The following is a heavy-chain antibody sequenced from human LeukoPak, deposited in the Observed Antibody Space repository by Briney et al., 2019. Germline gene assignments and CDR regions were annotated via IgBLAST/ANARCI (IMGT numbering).Heavy chain of an antibody. J-gene: IGHJ3*02. D-gene: IGHD1-26*01. CDR1: GFTFTSYA. CDR2: TSGSGGST. V-gene: IGHV3-23*01. CDR3: AKGSLKSYLDGFDM. Sequence: GGSLRLSCAASGFTFTSYAMRWVRQAPGKGLEWVSATSGSGGSTYYADSVKGRFTISRDNSKNTLYLQMNSLRAEDTAVYYCAKGSLKSYLDGFDMWGQGTMVIVSS.